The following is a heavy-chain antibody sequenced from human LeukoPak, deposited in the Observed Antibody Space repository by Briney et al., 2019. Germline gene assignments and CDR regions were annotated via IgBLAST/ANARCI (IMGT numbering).Heavy chain of an antibody. CDR1: GFTFSSYG. CDR2: ISYDGSNK. CDR3: AKEVPIDY. J-gene: IGHJ4*02. Sequence: GGSLRLSCAASGFTFSSYGMHWVRQAPGKGLEWVAVISYDGSNKYYADSVKGRFTISKDNSKNTLYLQMNSLSAEDTAVYYCAKEVPIDYWGQGTLVTVSS. V-gene: IGHV3-30*18.